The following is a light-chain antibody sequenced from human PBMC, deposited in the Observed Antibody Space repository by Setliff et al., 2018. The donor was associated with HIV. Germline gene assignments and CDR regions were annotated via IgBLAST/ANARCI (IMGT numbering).Light chain of an antibody. Sequence: QSVLAQPASVSGSPGQSITISCTGTSSDVGGYNYVSWYQQHPGKAPKLMIYDVIKRPSGVSNRFSGSKSGNTASLTISGLQAEDEADYYCSSYTSSSSYVFGTGTKVTV. V-gene: IGLV2-14*01. J-gene: IGLJ1*01. CDR1: SSDVGGYNY. CDR3: SSYTSSSSYV. CDR2: DVI.